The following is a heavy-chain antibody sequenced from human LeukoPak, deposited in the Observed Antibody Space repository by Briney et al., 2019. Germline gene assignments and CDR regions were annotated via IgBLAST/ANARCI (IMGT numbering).Heavy chain of an antibody. Sequence: PGRSLRLSCAASGFTFSSYAMHWVRQAPGKGLEWVAAISYDGSNKYYADSVKGRFTISRDNSKNTLYLQMNSLRAEDTAVYYCARTSSSWYYFDYWGQGTLVTVSS. CDR1: GFTFSSYA. D-gene: IGHD6-13*01. CDR3: ARTSSSWYYFDY. J-gene: IGHJ4*02. V-gene: IGHV3-30*04. CDR2: ISYDGSNK.